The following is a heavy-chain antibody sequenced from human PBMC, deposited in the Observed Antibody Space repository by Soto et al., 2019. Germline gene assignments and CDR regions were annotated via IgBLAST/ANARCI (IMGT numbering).Heavy chain of an antibody. V-gene: IGHV4-59*12. CDR3: ARGLRYGSVKTFDY. CDR1: GGSISSYY. D-gene: IGHD3-10*01. CDR2: IYYSGST. J-gene: IGHJ4*02. Sequence: SETLSLTCTVSGGSISSYYWSWIRQPPGKGLEWIGYIYYSGSTNYNPSLKSRVTISVDTSKNQFSLKLSSVTAADTAVYYCARGLRYGSVKTFDYWGQGTLVTVSS.